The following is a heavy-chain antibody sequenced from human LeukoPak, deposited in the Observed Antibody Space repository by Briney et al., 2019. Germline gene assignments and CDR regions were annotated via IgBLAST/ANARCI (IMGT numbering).Heavy chain of an antibody. CDR3: ANSKGLRYFDWPLDY. CDR1: GFTFSSYG. J-gene: IGHJ4*02. V-gene: IGHV3-30*18. Sequence: GGSRRLSCAASGFTFSSYGMHWVRQAPGKGLDWVAVISYDGSNKYYADSVKGRFTISRDNSKNTLYMQMNSLRAEDTAVYYCANSKGLRYFDWPLDYWGQGTLVTVSS. CDR2: ISYDGSNK. D-gene: IGHD3-9*01.